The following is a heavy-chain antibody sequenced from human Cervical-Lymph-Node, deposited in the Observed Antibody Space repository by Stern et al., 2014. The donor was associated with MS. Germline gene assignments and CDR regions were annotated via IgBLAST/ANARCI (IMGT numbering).Heavy chain of an antibody. Sequence: QVQLVESGGGVVQPGWSLRVSCAASGLTFSAYGMHWVRQVPGKGLEWVAVIWPDGSQEHYADSVRGRFTISRDNSKNILYLQMNSLRDDDTAVYYCARDGPHYDIDYWGQGTLVTVSS. V-gene: IGHV3-33*01. CDR3: ARDGPHYDIDY. CDR1: GLTFSAYG. D-gene: IGHD3-22*01. J-gene: IGHJ4*02. CDR2: IWPDGSQE.